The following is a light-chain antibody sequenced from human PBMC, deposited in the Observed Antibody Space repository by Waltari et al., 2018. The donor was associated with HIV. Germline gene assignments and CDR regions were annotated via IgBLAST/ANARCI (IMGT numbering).Light chain of an antibody. Sequence: SYELTQPPSVSVSPGQTARITCSGDALPNQYAYWYQRKPGQAPVLVIKKDRKRPSGIPGRLSGSSSGTTVTLNISGVQAEDEADYYCQSADSSGTYVLFGGGTKLTVL. CDR1: ALPNQY. CDR3: QSADSSGTYVL. CDR2: KDR. V-gene: IGLV3-25*03. J-gene: IGLJ2*01.